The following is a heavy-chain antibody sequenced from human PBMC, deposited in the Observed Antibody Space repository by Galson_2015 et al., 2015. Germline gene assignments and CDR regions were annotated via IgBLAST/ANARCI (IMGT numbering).Heavy chain of an antibody. CDR3: ARDERGYGAIVPGYFDY. V-gene: IGHV3-33*01. CDR1: GFTFGSYG. D-gene: IGHD1-26*01. Sequence: SLRLSCAASGFTFGSYGMHWVRQAPGKGLEWVAVIWYDGSNKYYADSVKGRFTISRDNSKNTLYLQMNSLRAEDTAVYYCARDERGYGAIVPGYFDYWGQGTLVTVSS. CDR2: IWYDGSNK. J-gene: IGHJ4*02.